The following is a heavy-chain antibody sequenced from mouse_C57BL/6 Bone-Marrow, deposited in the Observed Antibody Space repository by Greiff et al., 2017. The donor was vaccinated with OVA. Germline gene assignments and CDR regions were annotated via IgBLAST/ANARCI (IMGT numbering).Heavy chain of an antibody. Sequence: DVQLQESGPGLVKPSQSLSLTCSVTGYSITSGYYWNWIRQFPGNKLEWMGYISYDGSNNYNPSLKNRISITRDTSKNQFFLKLNSVTTEDTATYYCARLYPYYFDYWGQGTTLTVSS. V-gene: IGHV3-6*01. J-gene: IGHJ2*01. CDR1: GYSITSGYY. CDR3: ARLYPYYFDY. D-gene: IGHD2-1*01. CDR2: ISYDGSN.